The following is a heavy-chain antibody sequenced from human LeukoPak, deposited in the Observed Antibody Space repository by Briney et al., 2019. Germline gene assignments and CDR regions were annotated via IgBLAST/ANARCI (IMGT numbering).Heavy chain of an antibody. Sequence: VGSLRLSCAASGFTFSDYYMSWIRQAPGKGLEWVSDISGSGSTIYYADSVKGRFTIPRDNAKNSLYLQMNSLRAEDTAVYYCARDGRVQLWLKEFDFWGQGTLVTVSS. D-gene: IGHD5-18*01. CDR1: GFTFSDYY. J-gene: IGHJ4*02. CDR2: ISGSGSTI. V-gene: IGHV3-11*01. CDR3: ARDGRVQLWLKEFDF.